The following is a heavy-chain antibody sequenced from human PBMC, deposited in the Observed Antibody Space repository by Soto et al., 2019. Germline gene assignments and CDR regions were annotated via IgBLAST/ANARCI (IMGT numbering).Heavy chain of an antibody. CDR2: IWYDGSNK. CDR1: GFTFSSDG. Sequence: QVQLVESGGGVVQPGRSLRLSCAASGFTFSSDGMHWVRQAPGKGMEWVAVIWYDGSNKYYAESVKGRFTISRDNSKNTQYLEMSSLGAEDTAVYCCARAGGVVLSGRGDAFDLWGHGTMVTVSS. CDR3: ARAGGVVLSGRGDAFDL. V-gene: IGHV3-33*01. D-gene: IGHD2-8*02. J-gene: IGHJ3*01.